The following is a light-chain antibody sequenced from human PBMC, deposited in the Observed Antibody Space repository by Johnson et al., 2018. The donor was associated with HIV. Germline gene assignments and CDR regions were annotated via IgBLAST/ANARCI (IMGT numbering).Light chain of an antibody. CDR2: EDY. CDR1: SSNIENYF. Sequence: QSVLTQPPSVYAAPGQRVNISCSGHSSNIENYFVSWYQQLPGAAPRLLIYEDYKRPSGIPDRFSGSKSGASATLGITGLQTGDEADYYCGVWDARLSPQYVFGTGTTITVL. J-gene: IGLJ1*01. CDR3: GVWDARLSPQYV. V-gene: IGLV1-51*02.